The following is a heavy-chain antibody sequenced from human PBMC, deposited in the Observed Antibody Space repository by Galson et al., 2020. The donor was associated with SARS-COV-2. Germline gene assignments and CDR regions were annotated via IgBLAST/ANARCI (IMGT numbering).Heavy chain of an antibody. J-gene: IGHJ6*04. CDR2: ISYDGSNK. CDR1: GFTFSSYG. CDR3: AKDAGIAAAQHV. D-gene: IGHD6-13*01. Sequence: GGSLRLSCAASGFTFSSYGMHWVRQAPGKGLEWVAVISYDGSNKYYADSVKGRFTISRDNSKNTLYLQMNSLRAEDTAVYYCAKDAGIAAAQHVWGKGTTVTVSS. V-gene: IGHV3-30*18.